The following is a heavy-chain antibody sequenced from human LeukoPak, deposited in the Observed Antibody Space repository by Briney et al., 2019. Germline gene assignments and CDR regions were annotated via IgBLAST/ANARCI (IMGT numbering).Heavy chain of an antibody. D-gene: IGHD2-15*01. CDR2: IKQDGSEK. V-gene: IGHV3-7*01. J-gene: IGHJ4*02. CDR1: GFTFSDHY. Sequence: GGSLRLSCAASGFTFSDHYMDWVRQAPGKGLEWVANIKQDGSEKYYVDSVKGRFTISRDNAKNSLYLQMNSLRAEDTAVYYCARCSGGSCYLVYWGQGTLVTVSS. CDR3: ARCSGGSCYLVY.